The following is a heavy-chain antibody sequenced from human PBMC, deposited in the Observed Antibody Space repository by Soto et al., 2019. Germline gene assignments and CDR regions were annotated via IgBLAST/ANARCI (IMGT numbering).Heavy chain of an antibody. D-gene: IGHD3-22*01. J-gene: IGHJ4*02. CDR3: ATPLTLHYDSSGYTTYYFDG. Sequence: ASVKVSCKVSGYTLTELSMHWVRQAPGKGLEWMGGFDPEDGETIYAQKFQGRVTMTEDTSTDTAYMELSSLRSEDTSVYYCATPLTLHYDSSGYTTYYFDGWGKGNLVSVSS. CDR2: FDPEDGET. V-gene: IGHV1-24*01. CDR1: GYTLTELS.